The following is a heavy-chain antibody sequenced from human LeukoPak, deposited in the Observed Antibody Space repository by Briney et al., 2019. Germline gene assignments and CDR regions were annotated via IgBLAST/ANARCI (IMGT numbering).Heavy chain of an antibody. D-gene: IGHD5-12*01. CDR1: GSRFTSYW. CDR2: IDPSDSYT. CDR3: ATSDIVATSFGD. Sequence: GESLRISCQGSGSRFTSYWISWVRQLPGKGLEWMGRIDPSDSYTNYSPSFQGHVTISADKSISTAYLQWSSLKASDTAMYYCATSDIVATSFGDWGQGTLVTVSS. V-gene: IGHV5-10-1*01. J-gene: IGHJ4*02.